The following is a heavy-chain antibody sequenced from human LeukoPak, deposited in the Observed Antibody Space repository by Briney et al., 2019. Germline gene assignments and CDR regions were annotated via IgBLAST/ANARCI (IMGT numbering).Heavy chain of an antibody. V-gene: IGHV4-39*07. CDR2: IYYSGST. J-gene: IGHJ3*02. D-gene: IGHD3-9*01. Sequence: SETLSLTCTVSGGSISSSSYYWGWIRQPPGKGLEWIGSIYYSGSTYYNPSLKSRVTISVDTSKNQFSLKLSSVTAADTAVYYCASPYYDILTGPKENHAFDIWGQGTMVTVSS. CDR3: ASPYYDILTGPKENHAFDI. CDR1: GGSISSSSYY.